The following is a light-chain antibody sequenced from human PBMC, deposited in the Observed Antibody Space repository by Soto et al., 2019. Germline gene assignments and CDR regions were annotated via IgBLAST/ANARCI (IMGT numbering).Light chain of an antibody. Sequence: QSALTQPASVSGSPGQSITISCTGTSSDIGGYNYVSWYQQHPGKAPKLIIHDVSKWPSGVSNRFSGSKSGNTASLTISGLQAKDEADYYCCSYTTSSTLVFGTGTKVTVL. CDR3: CSYTTSSTLV. CDR1: SSDIGGYNY. CDR2: DVS. J-gene: IGLJ1*01. V-gene: IGLV2-14*03.